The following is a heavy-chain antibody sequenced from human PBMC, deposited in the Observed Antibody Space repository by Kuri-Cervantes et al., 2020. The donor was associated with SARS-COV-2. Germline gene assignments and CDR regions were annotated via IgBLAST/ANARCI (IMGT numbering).Heavy chain of an antibody. CDR2: INPDGSYT. D-gene: IGHD1-1*01. CDR3: VRDGDHWNFDY. J-gene: IGHJ4*02. CDR1: GFTFSNAW. Sequence: GGSLRLSCAASGFTFSNAWMNWVRQAPGKGLVWVSRINPDGSYTNNADSVKGRFTLSRDNAKNMLFLKMNSLRAEDTAVYYCVRDGDHWNFDYWGQGTVVTVSS. V-gene: IGHV3-74*01.